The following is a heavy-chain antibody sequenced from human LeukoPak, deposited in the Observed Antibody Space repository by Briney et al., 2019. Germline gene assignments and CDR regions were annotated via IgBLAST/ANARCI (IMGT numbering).Heavy chain of an antibody. V-gene: IGHV3-73*01. Sequence: GGSLRLSCAASGFTFSSSAIHWVRQASGKWLEWVGRIRSKANSYATSSAASVKGRFTISRDDSKNTAYLQMSSLKTEDTAVYYCTRDYGVLFDYWGQGTLVTVSS. CDR2: IRSKANSYAT. CDR3: TRDYGVLFDY. J-gene: IGHJ4*02. D-gene: IGHD4-17*01. CDR1: GFTFSSSA.